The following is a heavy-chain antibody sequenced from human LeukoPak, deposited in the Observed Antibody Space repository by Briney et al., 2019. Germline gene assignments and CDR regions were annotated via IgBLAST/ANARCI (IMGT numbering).Heavy chain of an antibody. D-gene: IGHD3-10*01. V-gene: IGHV4-38-2*02. CDR1: GYSISNGYY. CDR3: ARNYFESGSPDY. Sequence: SETLSLTCIVSGYSISNGYYWGWIRQPPGKGLEWIGTIYHSGSTYYNPSLKSRVTIPVDTSKSQFSLNLSSVTAADTAVYHCARNYFESGSPDYWGQGTLVTVSS. J-gene: IGHJ4*02. CDR2: IYHSGST.